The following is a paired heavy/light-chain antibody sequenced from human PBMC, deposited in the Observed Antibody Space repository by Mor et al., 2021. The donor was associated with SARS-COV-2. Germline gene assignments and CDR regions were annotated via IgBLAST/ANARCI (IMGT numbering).Heavy chain of an antibody. J-gene: IGHJ6*02. Sequence: QVQLQQSGPGLVKPSQTLSLTCYISGDSVSSNRAAWNWIRQSPSRGLEWLGRAYYRSRWYIDYGVSAKGRITVSPDTSKNQFSLQLTSVTPEDTAVYYCVRSGSGSYDLWGQGTTVTVSS. CDR2: AYYRSRWYI. CDR1: GDSVSSNRAA. CDR3: VRSGSGSYDL. V-gene: IGHV6-1*01. D-gene: IGHD1-26*01.
Light chain of an antibody. V-gene: IGKV1-39*01. CDR3: QQSYSTPYT. J-gene: IGKJ2*01. CDR1: QSIDNY. Sequence: DIQMTQSPSSLSASLGDRVTITCRASQSIDNYLNWYQQKPGKAPKLLIYSASSLQSGVPSRFSGSGSGTDFTLTINRLQPEDFAGYYCQQSYSTPYTFGQGTKVEIK. CDR2: SAS.